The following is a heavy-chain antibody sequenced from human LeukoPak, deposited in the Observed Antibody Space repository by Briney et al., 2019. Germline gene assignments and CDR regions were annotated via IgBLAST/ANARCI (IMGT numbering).Heavy chain of an antibody. Sequence: SQTLSLTCTVSGGSISSGGYYWSWTRQHPGKGLEWIGYIYYSGSTYYNPSLKSRVTISVDTSKNQFSLKLSSVTAADTAVYYCARAGVATIPFDPWGQGTLVTVSS. J-gene: IGHJ5*02. CDR1: GGSISSGGYY. CDR2: IYYSGST. D-gene: IGHD5-12*01. V-gene: IGHV4-31*03. CDR3: ARAGVATIPFDP.